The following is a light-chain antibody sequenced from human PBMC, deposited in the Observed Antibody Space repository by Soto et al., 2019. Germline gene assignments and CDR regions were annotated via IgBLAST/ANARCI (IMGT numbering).Light chain of an antibody. Sequence: QSVLTQPPSVSGAPGQRVTISCTGSSSNIGAGYDVHWYQQRPGTAPKLLIFGNINRPSGVPDRFSSSKSGTPASLAITGLQAEDEGDYYCQSYDSTLSARYVLGTGTKVTVL. J-gene: IGLJ1*01. CDR3: QSYDSTLSARYV. CDR1: SSNIGAGYD. CDR2: GNI. V-gene: IGLV1-40*01.